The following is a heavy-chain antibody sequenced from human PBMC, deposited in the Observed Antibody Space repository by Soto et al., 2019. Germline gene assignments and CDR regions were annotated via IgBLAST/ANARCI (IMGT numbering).Heavy chain of an antibody. CDR1: GFTFRNHG. CDR3: ARDGQHLAPSSMDL. J-gene: IGHJ6*02. CDR2: IWYDGSIK. D-gene: IGHD6-13*01. V-gene: IGHV3-33*01. Sequence: QVQLVESGGGVVQPGMSLRLSCAASGFTFRNHGIHWVRQAPGKGLEWVAQIWYDGSIKYYADSVKGRFTISRDNSKNTMYLQMDSLRAEDPSVYYCARDGQHLAPSSMDLWGQVTTLTVSS.